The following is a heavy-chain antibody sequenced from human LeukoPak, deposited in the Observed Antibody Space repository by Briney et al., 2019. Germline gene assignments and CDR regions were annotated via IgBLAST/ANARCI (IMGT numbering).Heavy chain of an antibody. D-gene: IGHD4-17*01. CDR3: AKGHSDYGTGFDL. V-gene: IGHV3-33*06. CDR2: IWSDENSK. CDR1: GFTFSHYG. J-gene: IGHJ4*02. Sequence: PGRSLRLSCAASGFTFSHYGIHWVRQAPGKGLEWVAVIWSDENSKYYADSVKGRFIISRDNSKNTVHLQMSSLRAEDTTVYYCAKGHSDYGTGFDLWGRGTLVTVSS.